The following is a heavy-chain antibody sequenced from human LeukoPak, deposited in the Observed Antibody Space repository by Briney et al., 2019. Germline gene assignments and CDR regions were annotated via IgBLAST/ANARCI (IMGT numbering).Heavy chain of an antibody. CDR2: ISAYNGNT. Sequence: ASVKVSCKASGYTFTSYGVSWVRQAPGQGLEWMGWISAYNGNTNYAQKLQGRVTMTTDTSTSTAYMELSSLRSEDTAVYYCARGRCSSTSCYKGYYYYYMDVWGKGTTVTVSS. V-gene: IGHV1-18*01. CDR3: ARGRCSSTSCYKGYYYYYMDV. D-gene: IGHD2-2*02. CDR1: GYTFTSYG. J-gene: IGHJ6*03.